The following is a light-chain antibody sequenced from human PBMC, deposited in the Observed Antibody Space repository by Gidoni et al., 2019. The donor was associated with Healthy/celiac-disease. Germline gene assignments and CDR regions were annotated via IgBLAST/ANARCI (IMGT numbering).Light chain of an antibody. CDR1: QNLLPSNGYNY. J-gene: IGKJ1*01. CDR2: LGS. CDR3: MQALQTPWT. Sequence: DIVMTQSPLPLPVSPGEPASIPCRSSQNLLPSNGYNYLDWYLQKPGQSPQLLIYLGSNRASGVPDRFSGSGSGTDFTLKISRVEAEDVGVYYCMQALQTPWTFGQGTKVEIK. V-gene: IGKV2-28*01.